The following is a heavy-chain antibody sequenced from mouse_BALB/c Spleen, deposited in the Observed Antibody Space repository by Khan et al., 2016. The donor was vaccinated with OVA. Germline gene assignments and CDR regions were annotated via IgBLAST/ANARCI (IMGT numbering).Heavy chain of an antibody. V-gene: IGHV3-2*02. J-gene: IGHJ2*01. CDR1: GYSITSGYA. CDR2: LSDSGVT. Sequence: EVQLVESGPGLVKPSQSLSLTCTVTGYSITSGYAWNWLRQFPGNKLEWMGYLSDSGVTCYTPSLKSRISITRNTSNNHFFLQLNSLTNENTTTYYCARGNYYGNYIDYWGQGTTLTVSS. CDR3: ARGNYYGNYIDY. D-gene: IGHD1-2*01.